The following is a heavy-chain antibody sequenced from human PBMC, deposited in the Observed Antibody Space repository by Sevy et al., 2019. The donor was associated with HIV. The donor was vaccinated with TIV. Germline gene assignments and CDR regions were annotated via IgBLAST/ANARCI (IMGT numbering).Heavy chain of an antibody. J-gene: IGHJ6*02. V-gene: IGHV1-58*01. D-gene: IGHD3-3*01. CDR3: AATLRYYDFWSGYTTDYYGMDV. CDR1: GFTFTSSA. CDR2: IVVGSGNT. Sequence: ASVKITRKASGFTFTSSAVQWVRQARGQRLEWIGCIVVGSGNTNYAQKFQERVTITRDMSTSTAYMELSSLRSEDTAVYYCAATLRYYDFWSGYTTDYYGMDVWGQGTTVTVSS.